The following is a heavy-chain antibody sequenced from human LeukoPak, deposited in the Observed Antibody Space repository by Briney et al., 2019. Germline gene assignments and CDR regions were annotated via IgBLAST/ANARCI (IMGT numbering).Heavy chain of an antibody. CDR3: ARDGGRRDDY. CDR2: IYYSGST. CDR1: GGSISSGTYY. J-gene: IGHJ4*02. V-gene: IGHV4-61*01. Sequence: PSETLSLTCTVSGGSISSGTYYWGWIRQPPGKGLEWIGYIYYSGSTNYNPSLKSRVTISVDTSKNQFSLKLSSVTAADTAVYYCARDGGRRDDYWGQGTLVTVSS. D-gene: IGHD5-24*01.